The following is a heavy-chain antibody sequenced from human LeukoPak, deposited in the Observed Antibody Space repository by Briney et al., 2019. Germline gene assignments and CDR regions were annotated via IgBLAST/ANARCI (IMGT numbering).Heavy chain of an antibody. J-gene: IGHJ3*02. V-gene: IGHV3-21*05. D-gene: IGHD6-6*01. CDR2: ISSSSDVI. CDR1: GFIFSDYS. Sequence: GGSLRLSCAASGFIFSDYSMNWVRQAPGKGLEWVSYISSSSDVIYYADSVKGRFTISRDNAKNSLYLQMNSLRAEDTAVYYCAREREYSSSSRAFDIWGQGTMVTVSS. CDR3: AREREYSSSSRAFDI.